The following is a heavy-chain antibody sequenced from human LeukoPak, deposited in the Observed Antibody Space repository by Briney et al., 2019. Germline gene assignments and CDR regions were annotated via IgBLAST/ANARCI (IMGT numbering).Heavy chain of an antibody. CDR1: GFTFSSYA. CDR2: ISGSGGST. D-gene: IGHD6-13*01. J-gene: IGHJ4*02. Sequence: GGSLRLSCAASGFTFSSYAMSWVRQAPGKGLEWVSAISGSGGSTYYADSVKGRFTISRDSSKNTLSLQMSSLRAEDTAVYYCVKGDGYSSSRPDYWGQGTLVTVSS. V-gene: IGHV3-23*01. CDR3: VKGDGYSSSRPDY.